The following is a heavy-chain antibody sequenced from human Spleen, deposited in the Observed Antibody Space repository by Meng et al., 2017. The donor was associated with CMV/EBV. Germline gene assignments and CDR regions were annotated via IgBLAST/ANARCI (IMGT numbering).Heavy chain of an antibody. Sequence: SGYTLTAYYMLWVRQTPREGLEWMGWINPNSGDTNYAQKFQGRVTMTRDTSVSTAYMELTRLRSDDTAVYYCARPRYCSDTSCSYFDSWGRGTLVTVSS. CDR2: INPNSGDT. CDR3: ARPRYCSDTSCSYFDS. V-gene: IGHV1-2*02. D-gene: IGHD2-2*01. J-gene: IGHJ4*02. CDR1: GYTLTAYY.